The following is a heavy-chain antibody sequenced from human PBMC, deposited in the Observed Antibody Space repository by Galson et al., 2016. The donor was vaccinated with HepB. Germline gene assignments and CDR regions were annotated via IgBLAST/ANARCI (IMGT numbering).Heavy chain of an antibody. CDR2: VNHRGTT. Sequence: ETLSLTCTVSGGSISSSRYSWGWIRQPPGKGLEWIGEVNHRGTTNYAPSLESRVTISADTSKNQFSLNLSSVTAAGTAVYFCARDGFPGFGSFFDYWGHGALVTVSS. CDR1: GGSISSSRYS. V-gene: IGHV4-39*02. CDR3: ARDGFPGFGSFFDY. D-gene: IGHD3-10*01. J-gene: IGHJ4*01.